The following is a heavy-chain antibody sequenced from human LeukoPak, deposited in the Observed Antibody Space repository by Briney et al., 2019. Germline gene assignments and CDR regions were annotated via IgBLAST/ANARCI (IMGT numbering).Heavy chain of an antibody. CDR1: GGSISSGDYY. CDR2: IYYSGST. V-gene: IGHV4-30-4*01. J-gene: IGHJ4*02. Sequence: PSETLSLTCTVSGGSISSGDYYWSWIRQPPGKGLEWIGYIYYSGSTYYNPSLKSRVTISVDTSKNQFSLKLSSVTAADTAVYYCARGDYDILTGYCLDYCGQGTLVTVSS. CDR3: ARGDYDILTGYCLDY. D-gene: IGHD3-9*01.